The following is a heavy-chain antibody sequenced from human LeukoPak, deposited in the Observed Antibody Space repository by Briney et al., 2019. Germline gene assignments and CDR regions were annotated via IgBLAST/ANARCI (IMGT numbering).Heavy chain of an antibody. J-gene: IGHJ3*02. V-gene: IGHV4-39*01. D-gene: IGHD1-26*01. Sequence: SETLSLTCTVSGGSISSSKSHYWGWIRQPPGKGLEWIGSVHYSGSAYYNPSLKSRVTISVDTSKKQFSLRLSSLTASDTAMYYCARHFWYGGTYPDAFDIWGQGTMATVSS. CDR1: GGSISSSKSHY. CDR3: ARHFWYGGTYPDAFDI. CDR2: VHYSGSA.